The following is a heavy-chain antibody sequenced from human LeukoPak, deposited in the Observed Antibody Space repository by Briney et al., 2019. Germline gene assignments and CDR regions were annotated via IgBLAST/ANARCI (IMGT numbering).Heavy chain of an antibody. Sequence: PAGSLRLSCAASGFTFSSYEMNWVRQAPGKGLEWVSYISGSGSTIYYADSVKGRFTISRDNAKNSLYLQMNSLRAEDTAVYYCASGVEMVWSTFDYWGQGTLVTVSS. D-gene: IGHD5-24*01. CDR3: ASGVEMVWSTFDY. CDR1: GFTFSSYE. V-gene: IGHV3-48*03. J-gene: IGHJ4*02. CDR2: ISGSGSTI.